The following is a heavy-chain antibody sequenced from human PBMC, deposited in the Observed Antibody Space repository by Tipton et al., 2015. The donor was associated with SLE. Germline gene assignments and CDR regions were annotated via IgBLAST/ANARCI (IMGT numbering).Heavy chain of an antibody. D-gene: IGHD6-19*01. CDR1: GGSISSYY. CDR3: ARETEDTGWIHSRYYIYYYYYVDV. J-gene: IGHJ6*03. V-gene: IGHV4-59*12. CDR2: IYYSGST. Sequence: TLSLTCTVSGGSISSYYWSWIRQPPGKGLEWIGYIYYSGSTNYNPSLKSRVTISVDPSKNQFSLELSSVTAADTAVYYCARETEDTGWIHSRYYIYYYYYVDVWGQGTTVTVSS.